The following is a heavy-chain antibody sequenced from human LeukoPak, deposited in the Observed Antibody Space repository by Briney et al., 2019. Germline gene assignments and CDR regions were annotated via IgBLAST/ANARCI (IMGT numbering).Heavy chain of an antibody. V-gene: IGHV3-11*04. Sequence: PGGSLRLSCAASGFTFSDYYMSWIRQAPGKGLEWVSYISSSGSTIYYADSVKGRFTISRDNAKNSLYLQMNSLRAEDTAVYYCASSGSSGWWNYYYMDVWGKGTTVTVSS. CDR1: GFTFSDYY. CDR2: ISSSGSTI. D-gene: IGHD6-19*01. J-gene: IGHJ6*03. CDR3: ASSGSSGWWNYYYMDV.